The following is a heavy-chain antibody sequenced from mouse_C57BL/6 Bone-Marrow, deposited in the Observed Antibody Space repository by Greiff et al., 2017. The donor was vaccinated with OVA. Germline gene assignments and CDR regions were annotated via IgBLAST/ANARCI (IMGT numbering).Heavy chain of an antibody. Sequence: QVQLKESGAELARPGASVKLSCKASGYTFTSYTMHWVTQRPGQGLEWIGYINPSSGYTKYNQKFKDKATLTADKSSSTAYMQLSSLTSEDSAVYYCAREDGNWFAYWGQGTLVTVSA. D-gene: IGHD2-1*01. CDR2: INPSSGYT. J-gene: IGHJ3*01. V-gene: IGHV1-4*01. CDR1: GYTFTSYT. CDR3: AREDGNWFAY.